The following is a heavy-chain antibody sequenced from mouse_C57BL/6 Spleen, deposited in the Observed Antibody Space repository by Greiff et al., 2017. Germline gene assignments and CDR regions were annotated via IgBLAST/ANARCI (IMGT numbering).Heavy chain of an antibody. Sequence: DVMLVESGGGLVKPGGSLKLSCAASGFTFSDYGMHWVRQAPEKGLEWVAYISSGSSTIYYADTVKGRFTISRDNAKNTLFLQMTSLRSEDTAMYYCARPKDYGSSYEDFDYWGQGTTLTVSS. CDR1: GFTFSDYG. CDR3: ARPKDYGSSYEDFDY. J-gene: IGHJ2*01. CDR2: ISSGSSTI. D-gene: IGHD1-1*01. V-gene: IGHV5-17*01.